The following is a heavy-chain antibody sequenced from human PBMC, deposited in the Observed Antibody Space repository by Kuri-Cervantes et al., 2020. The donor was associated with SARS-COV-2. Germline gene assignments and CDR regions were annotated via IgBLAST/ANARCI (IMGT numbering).Heavy chain of an antibody. CDR2: ISSSGSTI. V-gene: IGHV3-48*01. CDR3: ARDHPVDY. CDR1: GFHFSSYS. Sequence: GGSLRLSCAASGFHFSSYSMNWVRQAPGKGLEWVAYISSSGSTIFYADSVKGRFTISRENAKNSLYLQMNSLRAEDTAVYFCARDHPVDYWGQGTLVTVSS. J-gene: IGHJ4*02.